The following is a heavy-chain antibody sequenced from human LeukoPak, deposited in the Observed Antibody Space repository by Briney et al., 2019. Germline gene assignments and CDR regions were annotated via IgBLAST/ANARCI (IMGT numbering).Heavy chain of an antibody. D-gene: IGHD3-10*01. V-gene: IGHV1-2*02. Sequence: GASVKVSCKASGYTFTGYYMHWVRQAPGQGLEWMGWINPNSGGTNYAQKFQGRVTMTRDTSISTAYMELSRLRSDDTAVYYCARDSNGYYGSGSPLDYWGQGTLVTVSS. CDR1: GYTFTGYY. J-gene: IGHJ4*02. CDR3: ARDSNGYYGSGSPLDY. CDR2: INPNSGGT.